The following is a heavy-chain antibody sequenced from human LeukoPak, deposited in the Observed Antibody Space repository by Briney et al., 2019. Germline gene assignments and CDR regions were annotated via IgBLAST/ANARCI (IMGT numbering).Heavy chain of an antibody. CDR2: ISGSGGST. Sequence: GSLRLSCAASGITFSSYAMSWVRQAPGKGLEWVSAISGSGGSTNYADSVKGRFTVSRDNSKNTLYLQMNSLRAEDTAVYYCAKSGSYYRLFDYWGQGTLVTVSS. D-gene: IGHD3-10*01. J-gene: IGHJ4*02. CDR1: GITFSSYA. V-gene: IGHV3-23*01. CDR3: AKSGSYYRLFDY.